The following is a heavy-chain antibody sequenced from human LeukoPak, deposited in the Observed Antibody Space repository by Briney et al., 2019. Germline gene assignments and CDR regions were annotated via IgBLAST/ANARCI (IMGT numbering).Heavy chain of an antibody. Sequence: SGGSLRLSCAASGFTFSRYSMHWVRQAPGKGLVWVSHVNSDGSGTDYADSVKGRFTISRDNAKNSLYLQMNSLRVEDTAIYYCASNLASSFHIWGQGKMVIVSS. CDR1: GFTFSRYS. CDR2: VNSDGSGT. D-gene: IGHD1-1*01. J-gene: IGHJ3*02. CDR3: ASNLASSFHI. V-gene: IGHV3-74*01.